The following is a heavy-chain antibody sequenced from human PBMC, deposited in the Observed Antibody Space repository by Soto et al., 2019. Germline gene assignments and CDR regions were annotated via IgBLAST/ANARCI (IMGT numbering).Heavy chain of an antibody. D-gene: IGHD6-6*01. J-gene: IGHJ5*02. CDR2: ITSSGTTI. CDR1: GFTFSVYT. V-gene: IGHV3-48*02. Sequence: EAQLVESGGVLVQPGGSLRLSCAASGFTFSVYTMHWVRQSPGKGLDWISSITSSGTTISYADSVKGRFTISRDNAKSSLFLQMDTLRDEDTAVYYCARDGYSTSSDWPWFDPWGQGTLVTVSS. CDR3: ARDGYSTSSDWPWFDP.